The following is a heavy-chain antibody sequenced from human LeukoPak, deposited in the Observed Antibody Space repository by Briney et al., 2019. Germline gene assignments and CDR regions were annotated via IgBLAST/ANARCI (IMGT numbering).Heavy chain of an antibody. D-gene: IGHD2-2*01. CDR2: INSDGSWT. Sequence: GGSLRLSCAASGNYWMHWVRQAPGKGLVWVSHINSDGSWTSHADSVKGRFTISKGNAKNTVYLQMNNLRAEDTAVYYCVSFYETYWGRGTLVTVSS. V-gene: IGHV3-74*01. J-gene: IGHJ4*02. CDR3: VSFYETY. CDR1: GNYW.